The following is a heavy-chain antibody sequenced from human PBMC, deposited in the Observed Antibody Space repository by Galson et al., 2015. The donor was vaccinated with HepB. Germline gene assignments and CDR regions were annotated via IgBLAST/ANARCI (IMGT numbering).Heavy chain of an antibody. Sequence: SVKVSCKASGYTFTSYAMNWVRQAPGQGLEWMGWINTNTGNPTYAQGFTGRFVFSLDTSVSTAYLQISSLKAEDTAVYYCARDGVRGYSSSWPSWGQGTLVTVSS. J-gene: IGHJ5*02. CDR1: GYTFTSYA. CDR2: INTNTGNP. V-gene: IGHV7-4-1*02. CDR3: ARDGVRGYSSSWPS. D-gene: IGHD6-13*01.